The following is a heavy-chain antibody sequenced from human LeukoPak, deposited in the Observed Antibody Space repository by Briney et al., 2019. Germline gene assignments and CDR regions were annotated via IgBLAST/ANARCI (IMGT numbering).Heavy chain of an antibody. J-gene: IGHJ4*02. CDR1: GFTFSSYG. Sequence: GRSLRLSCAASGFTFSSYGMHWARQAPGKGLEWVAVIWYDGSNKYYADSVKGRFTISRDNSKNTLYLQMNSLRAEDTAVYYCAKGIFYYDRHGFDYWGQGTLVTVSS. CDR3: AKGIFYYDRHGFDY. V-gene: IGHV3-33*06. CDR2: IWYDGSNK. D-gene: IGHD3-22*01.